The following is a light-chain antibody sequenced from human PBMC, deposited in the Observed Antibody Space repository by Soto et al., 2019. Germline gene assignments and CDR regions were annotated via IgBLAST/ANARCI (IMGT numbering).Light chain of an antibody. CDR3: QQRSNWPPV. J-gene: IGKJ3*01. Sequence: EFVLTQSPATLSVSLGERATLSCRASQSVNSKLAWYQQKPGQAPRLLIYGASTRATGIPARFSGSGSGTDFTLTISSLEPEDFAVYYCQQRSNWPPVFGPGTKVDIK. CDR1: QSVNSK. V-gene: IGKV3-11*01. CDR2: GAS.